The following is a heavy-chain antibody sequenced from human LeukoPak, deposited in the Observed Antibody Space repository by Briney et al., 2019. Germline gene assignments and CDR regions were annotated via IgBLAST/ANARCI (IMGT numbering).Heavy chain of an antibody. D-gene: IGHD3-3*01. J-gene: IGHJ4*01. V-gene: IGHV3-20*03. CDR2: INWNGAST. Sequence: GGSLRLSLAAAGFTFDDYGMSWVRQAPGKGLWWVSGINWNGASTGYADTVMGPFTMSRYNAKNSLYLQMHSLGADDSALYYCARVIGDLWRGPREDYWGQGTLVTVSS. CDR3: ARVIGDLWRGPREDY. CDR1: GFTFDDYG.